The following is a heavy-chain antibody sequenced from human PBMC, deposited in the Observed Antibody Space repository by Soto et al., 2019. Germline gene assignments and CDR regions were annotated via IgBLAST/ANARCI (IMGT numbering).Heavy chain of an antibody. CDR1: GFTFSSYG. J-gene: IGHJ6*03. D-gene: IGHD6-13*01. V-gene: IGHV3-30*18. Sequence: QVQLVESGGGVVQPGRSLRLSCAASGFTFSSYGMHWVRQAPGKGLEWVAVISYDGSNKYYADSVKGRFTISRDNSKNTLYLQMNSLRAVDTAVYYCAKDGVYSSSWYGTNYYYYMDVWGKGTTVTVSS. CDR2: ISYDGSNK. CDR3: AKDGVYSSSWYGTNYYYYMDV.